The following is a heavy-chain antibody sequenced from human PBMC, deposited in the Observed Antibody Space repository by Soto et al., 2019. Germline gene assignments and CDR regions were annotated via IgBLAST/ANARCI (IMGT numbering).Heavy chain of an antibody. V-gene: IGHV1-69*12. CDR1: GGTFSSYA. CDR3: ARQKDDYDFWSGYYPSGRYYFDY. CDR2: IIPIFGTA. J-gene: IGHJ4*02. D-gene: IGHD3-3*01. Sequence: QVQLVQSGAEVKKPGSSVKVSCKASGGTFSSYAISWVRQAPGQGLEWMGGIIPIFGTANYAQKFQGRVTITADESTSTAYMELSSLRSEDTAVYYCARQKDDYDFWSGYYPSGRYYFDYWGQGTLVTVSS.